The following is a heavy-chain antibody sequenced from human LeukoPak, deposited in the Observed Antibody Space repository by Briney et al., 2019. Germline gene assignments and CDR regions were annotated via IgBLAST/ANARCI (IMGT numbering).Heavy chain of an antibody. D-gene: IGHD3-10*01. V-gene: IGHV4-61*01. CDR1: GGSISSSSYY. CDR2: IYYSGST. J-gene: IGHJ5*02. CDR3: ARDPGSGFDP. Sequence: SETLSLTCTVSGGSISSSSYYWGWIRQPPGKGLEWIGYIYYSGSTNYNPSLKSRVTISVDTSKNQFSLKLSSVTAADTAVYYCARDPGSGFDPWGQGTLVTVSS.